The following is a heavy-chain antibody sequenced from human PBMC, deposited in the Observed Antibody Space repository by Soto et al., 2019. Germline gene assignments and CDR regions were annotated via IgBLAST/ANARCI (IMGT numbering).Heavy chain of an antibody. V-gene: IGHV4-39*01. D-gene: IGHD4-17*01. CDR1: GGSISSSSYY. Sequence: ETLSLTCTVSGGSISSSSYYWGWIRQPPGKGLEWIGSIYYSGSTYYNPSLKSRVTISVDTSKNQFSLKLSSVTAADTAVYYCARPNYGDYYYYGMDVWGQGTTVTVSS. CDR2: IYYSGST. J-gene: IGHJ6*02. CDR3: ARPNYGDYYYYGMDV.